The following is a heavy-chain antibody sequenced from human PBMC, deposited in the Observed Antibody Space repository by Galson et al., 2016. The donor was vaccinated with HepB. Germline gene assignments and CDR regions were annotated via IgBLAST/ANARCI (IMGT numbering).Heavy chain of an antibody. V-gene: IGHV1-3*01. CDR1: GNTSSIYS. CDR3: ATTGYCSGVSCYRGWFDP. CDR2: INGGNSDT. J-gene: IGHJ5*02. Sequence: SVKVSCKASGNTSSIYSMHWVRQAPGQRLEWMGWINGGNSDTKYSQQFQGRVTFTRVTSASAAYLELSNLTSEDTAVYYCATTGYCSGVSCYRGWFDPWGQGTLVTVSS. D-gene: IGHD2-15*01.